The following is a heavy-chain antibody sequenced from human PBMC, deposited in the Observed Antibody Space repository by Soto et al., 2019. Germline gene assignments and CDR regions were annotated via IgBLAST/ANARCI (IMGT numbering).Heavy chain of an antibody. CDR2: INPSGGST. J-gene: IGHJ6*02. V-gene: IGHV1-46*01. Sequence: GASVEVSCKASGYTFTSYYMHWVLQAPGQGLEWMGIINPSGGSTGYAQKFQGRVTMTRDTSTSTVYMELSSLRSEDTAVYYCARDAPRQYCSSTSCYTDNYYYGMDVWGQGTTVTAP. CDR3: ARDAPRQYCSSTSCYTDNYYYGMDV. D-gene: IGHD2-2*02. CDR1: GYTFTSYY.